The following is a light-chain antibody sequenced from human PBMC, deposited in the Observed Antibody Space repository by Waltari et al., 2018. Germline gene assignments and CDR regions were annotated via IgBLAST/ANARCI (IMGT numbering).Light chain of an antibody. CDR2: TTS. J-gene: IGKJ2*01. CDR1: QTITNY. CDR3: QQTYTVPYT. V-gene: IGKV1-39*01. Sequence: DIQMTQSPSSLSASVGDRVTITCRASQTITNYLAWYQQKPGKAPRLLIYTTSTLEGGVPLRFSGSGSGRDFTLTISSLQPEDSATYFCQQTYTVPYTFGQGTTLDIK.